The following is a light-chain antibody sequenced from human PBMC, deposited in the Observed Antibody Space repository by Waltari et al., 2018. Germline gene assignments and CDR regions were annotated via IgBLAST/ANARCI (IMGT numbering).Light chain of an antibody. Sequence: QSVLTQPPSVSGAPGQRVTISCTGSGSNIGAGYAVPWYQQLPRAAPKLPIYGSTSRPLGVPARFFGSTSGTSASLAITGLQAEDEADYYCQSYDTSLSVVFGGGTKLTVL. CDR3: QSYDTSLSVV. CDR1: GSNIGAGYA. J-gene: IGLJ3*02. CDR2: GST. V-gene: IGLV1-40*01.